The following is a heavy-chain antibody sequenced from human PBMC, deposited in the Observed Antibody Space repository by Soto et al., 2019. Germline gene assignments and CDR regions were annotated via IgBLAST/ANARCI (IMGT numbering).Heavy chain of an antibody. J-gene: IGHJ4*02. Sequence: SETLSLTCTVSGDSISSSTYFWGWVRQPPGKGLEWIGSIYYSGSTYYNPSLKSRVTISVDTSKNQFSLKLSSVTAADTAVYYCARYYYGSGSYYFDYWGQGTLVTVSS. V-gene: IGHV4-39*01. CDR2: IYYSGST. CDR3: ARYYYGSGSYYFDY. CDR1: GDSISSSTYF. D-gene: IGHD3-10*01.